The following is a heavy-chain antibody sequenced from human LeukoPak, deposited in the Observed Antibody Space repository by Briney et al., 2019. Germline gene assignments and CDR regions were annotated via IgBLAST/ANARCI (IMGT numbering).Heavy chain of an antibody. D-gene: IGHD3-9*01. CDR2: IGSSSGTI. Sequence: QTGGSLRLSCAASGFTFSTYDMNWVRQAPGKGLEWVSYIGSSSGTIYYADSVKGRFTISRDNAETSLYLQMNSLRAEDTAVYYCVRDLPTALRPRYFDYWGQGALVTVSS. J-gene: IGHJ4*02. V-gene: IGHV3-48*04. CDR3: VRDLPTALRPRYFDY. CDR1: GFTFSTYD.